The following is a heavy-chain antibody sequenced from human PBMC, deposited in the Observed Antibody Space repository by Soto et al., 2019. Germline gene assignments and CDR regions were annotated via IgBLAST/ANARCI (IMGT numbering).Heavy chain of an antibody. D-gene: IGHD2-2*01. CDR1: GDSVTNGFY. V-gene: IGHV4-38-2*02. CDR3: VGDTASHNWFDP. CDR2: VYPSGHT. Sequence: SETLSLTCTVSGDSVTNGFYWGWIRQSAGQGLEWLGTVYPSGHTYYNSSVRGRVSMSIDPSKNQFSLSLTSVTAAHTGRYFCVGDTASHNWFDPWGQGTLVTVSS. J-gene: IGHJ5*02.